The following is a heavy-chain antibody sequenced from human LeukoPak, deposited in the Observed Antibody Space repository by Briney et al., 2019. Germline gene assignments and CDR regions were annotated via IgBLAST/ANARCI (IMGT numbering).Heavy chain of an antibody. J-gene: IGHJ4*02. CDR1: GYTFTGYY. D-gene: IGHD3-3*01. Sequence: ASVKVSCKASGYTFTGYYMHWVRQAPGQGLEWMGWINPNSGGTNYAQKFQGRVTMTRDTSISTAYMELSRLRSDGTAVYYCVYYDFWSGYYWAIDYWGQGTLVTVSS. CDR2: INPNSGGT. V-gene: IGHV1-2*02. CDR3: VYYDFWSGYYWAIDY.